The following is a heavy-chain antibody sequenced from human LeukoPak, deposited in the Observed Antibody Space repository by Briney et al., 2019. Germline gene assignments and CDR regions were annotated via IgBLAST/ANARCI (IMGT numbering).Heavy chain of an antibody. Sequence: GGSLRLSCAASGFTFSSYAMSWVRQAPGKGLKGVSAISGSGGSTYYADSVKGRFTISRDNSKNTLYLQMNSLRAEDTAVYYCAKDPVVVVATDYWGQGTLVTVSS. V-gene: IGHV3-23*01. J-gene: IGHJ4*02. CDR2: ISGSGGST. CDR1: GFTFSSYA. CDR3: AKDPVVVVATDY. D-gene: IGHD2-15*01.